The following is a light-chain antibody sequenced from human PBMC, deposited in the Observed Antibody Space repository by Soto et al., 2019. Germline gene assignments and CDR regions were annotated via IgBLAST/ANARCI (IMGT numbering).Light chain of an antibody. Sequence: DIQMTQAPSSLSASVGDRVNITCRASQNIRNSLNWYQQKPGKAPKLLISSTSSLQSGVPSRFSGSGSGTDFTLTISSLQPEDFASYYCHQSYSTPSITFGQGTRLE. CDR2: STS. CDR1: QNIRNS. J-gene: IGKJ5*01. V-gene: IGKV1-39*01. CDR3: HQSYSTPSIT.